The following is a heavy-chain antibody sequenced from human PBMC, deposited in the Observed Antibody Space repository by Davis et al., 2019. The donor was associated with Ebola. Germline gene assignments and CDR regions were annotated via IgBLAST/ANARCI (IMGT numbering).Heavy chain of an antibody. V-gene: IGHV1-2*02. Sequence: AASAQVSCKASGYTFTGYDINWVRQAPGQGPEWRGRINPNSGGTNYAQKFQGRVTMTRDTSISTAYMELSRLRSDDTAVYYCARGVGVLVLMVYAIDYWGQGTLVTVSS. CDR1: GYTFTGYD. D-gene: IGHD2-8*01. CDR3: ARGVGVLVLMVYAIDY. CDR2: INPNSGGT. J-gene: IGHJ4*02.